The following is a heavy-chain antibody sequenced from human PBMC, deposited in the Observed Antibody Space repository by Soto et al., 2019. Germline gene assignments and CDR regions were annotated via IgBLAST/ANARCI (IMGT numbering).Heavy chain of an antibody. D-gene: IGHD3-16*01. CDR1: GFTFSGYG. V-gene: IGHV3-33*01. J-gene: IGHJ4*02. CDR3: ARALGGSRSPFDY. CDR2: LWYDGSNK. Sequence: GGSLRLSCAASGFTFSGYGMHLVRQAPGKGLEWVAFLWYDGSNKKYADSVKGRFTISRENSEARLYMQMGSLRAEDTAVYFCARALGGSRSPFDYWVQGTLVTVSS.